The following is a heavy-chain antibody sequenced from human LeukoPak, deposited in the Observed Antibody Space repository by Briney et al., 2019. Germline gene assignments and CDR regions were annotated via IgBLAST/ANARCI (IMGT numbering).Heavy chain of an antibody. CDR2: ISSDGSKT. Sequence: GGSLRLSCAASGFIFSNYAIHWVRQAPGKGLEWVALISSDGSKTYHADSVKGRFSISRDNSKNTLYLHLNSLRAEDTSVYYCARDSTYWYDSGSSGPHYFDYWGQGTLVTVSS. J-gene: IGHJ4*02. D-gene: IGHD3-10*01. CDR3: ARDSTYWYDSGSSGPHYFDY. CDR1: GFIFSNYA. V-gene: IGHV3-30*01.